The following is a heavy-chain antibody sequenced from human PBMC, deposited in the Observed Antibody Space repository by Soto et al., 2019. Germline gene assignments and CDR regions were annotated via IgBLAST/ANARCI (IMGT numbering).Heavy chain of an antibody. CDR3: ARARSSSYFDY. CDR2: INAGNGNT. V-gene: IGHV1-3*01. J-gene: IGHJ4*02. Sequence: ASVKVSCKASGYTFTSYAMHWVRQAPGQRLEWMGWINAGNGNTKYSQKFQGRVTITRDTSASTAYMELSSLRSDDTAVYYCARARSSSYFDYWGQGTLVTVSS. CDR1: GYTFTSYA. D-gene: IGHD6-6*01.